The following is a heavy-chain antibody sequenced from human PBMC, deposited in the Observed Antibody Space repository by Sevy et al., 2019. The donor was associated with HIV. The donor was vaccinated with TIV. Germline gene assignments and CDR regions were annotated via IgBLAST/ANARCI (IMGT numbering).Heavy chain of an antibody. J-gene: IGHJ4*02. CDR3: ARAIGLGY. Sequence: GGSLRLSCAASVFNFSSYWMSWVRQAPGRGLEWVANIKQDGSERYYVDSVKGRFTISRDNAKNSLYMQMNSLRAEDTAVYYCARAIGLGYWGQGTLVTVSS. CDR2: IKQDGSER. V-gene: IGHV3-7*01. CDR1: VFNFSSYW. D-gene: IGHD3-16*01.